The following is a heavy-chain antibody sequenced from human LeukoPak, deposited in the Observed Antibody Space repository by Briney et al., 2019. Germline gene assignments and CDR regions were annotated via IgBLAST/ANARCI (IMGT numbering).Heavy chain of an antibody. CDR1: GYTFTGYY. Sequence: ASVKVSCKASGYTFTGYYMHGVRQAPGQGLEGMGWMNPNSCNTGYAQKFQGRVTITRNTSISTAYMELSSLRSEDTAVYYCARGFQALWFGELLATFDYWGQGTLVTVSS. D-gene: IGHD3-10*01. V-gene: IGHV1-8*03. CDR3: ARGFQALWFGELLATFDY. J-gene: IGHJ4*02. CDR2: MNPNSCNT.